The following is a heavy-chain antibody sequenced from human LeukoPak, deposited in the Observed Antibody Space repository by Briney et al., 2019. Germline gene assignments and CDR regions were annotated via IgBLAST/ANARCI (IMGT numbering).Heavy chain of an antibody. CDR1: GFTFSSYW. CDR3: ARDLLLGELRCGSR. D-gene: IGHD3-10*01. V-gene: IGHV3-7*01. J-gene: IGHJ4*02. CDR2: IKQDGSEK. Sequence: GGSLRLSCAASGFTFSSYWMSRVRQAPGKGLEWVANIKQDGSEKYYVDSVKGRFTISRDNAKNSLYLQMNSLRAEDTAVYYCARDLLLGELRCGSRGGQGTLVTVSS.